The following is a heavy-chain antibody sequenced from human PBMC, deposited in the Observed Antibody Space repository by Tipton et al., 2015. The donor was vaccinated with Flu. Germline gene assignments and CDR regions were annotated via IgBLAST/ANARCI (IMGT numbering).Heavy chain of an antibody. CDR1: GGTFSSYA. CDR2: IIPIFGAA. J-gene: IGHJ6*02. D-gene: IGHD2-15*01. CDR3: AVGEVAAMVYGMDV. V-gene: IGHV1-69*01. Sequence: QLVQSGPEVKKPGSSVKVSCKASGGTFSSYAISWVRQAPGQGLEWMGGIIPIFGAANYAQKFQGRVTITADESTSTAYMELSSLRSEDTAVYYCAVGEVAAMVYGMDVWGQGTTVTVSS.